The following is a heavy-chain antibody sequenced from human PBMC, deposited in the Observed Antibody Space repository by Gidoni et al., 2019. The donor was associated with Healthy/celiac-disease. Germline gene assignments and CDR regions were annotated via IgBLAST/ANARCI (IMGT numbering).Heavy chain of an antibody. CDR3: AKDPTHFKSLGWFDP. V-gene: IGHV3-23*01. J-gene: IGHJ5*02. Sequence: EVQLLESGGGLVQPGGSLRLSCAASGFTFSSYAMSGVRQAPGKGLEWVSAISGSGGSTYSADSVKGRFTISRDNSKNTLYLQMNSLRAEDTAVYYCAKDPTHFKSLGWFDPWGQGTLVTVSS. CDR2: ISGSGGST. CDR1: GFTFSSYA.